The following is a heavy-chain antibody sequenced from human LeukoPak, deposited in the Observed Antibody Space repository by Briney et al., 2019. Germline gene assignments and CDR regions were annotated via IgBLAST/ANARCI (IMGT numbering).Heavy chain of an antibody. V-gene: IGHV5-51*01. Sequence: GESLKISCKVSGYSFTNYWIGWVRQMPGKGLEWMGIIYPGDSDTRYSPSFQGQVTISADKSISTAYLQWSGLKASDTAMYYCARHLGYNYGNFDYWGQGTLVTVSS. CDR2: IYPGDSDT. D-gene: IGHD5-18*01. CDR3: ARHLGYNYGNFDY. J-gene: IGHJ4*02. CDR1: GYSFTNYW.